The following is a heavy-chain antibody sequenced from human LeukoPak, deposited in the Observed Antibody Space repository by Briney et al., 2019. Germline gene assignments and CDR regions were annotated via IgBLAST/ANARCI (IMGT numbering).Heavy chain of an antibody. V-gene: IGHV3-7*01. CDR1: GFTFSSYW. D-gene: IGHD5-24*01. CDR3: ARVGGWLLRAFDI. Sequence: QAGGSLRLSCAASGFTFSSYWMSWVRQAPGKGLEWVANIKQDGSEKYYVDSVKGRFTISRDNAKNSLYLQMNRLRAEDTAVYYCARVGGWLLRAFDIWGQGKMVTVSS. J-gene: IGHJ3*02. CDR2: IKQDGSEK.